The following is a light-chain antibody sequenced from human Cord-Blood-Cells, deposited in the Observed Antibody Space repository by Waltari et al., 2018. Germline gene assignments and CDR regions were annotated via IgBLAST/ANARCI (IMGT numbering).Light chain of an antibody. CDR1: SLRSYY. Sequence: SSELTQDPAVSVALGQTVRITCQGDSLRSYYASWYQQKPGQAPVIVIYVKNNRPSGSPDRFSGSSSGITASLTITGAQAEDEADYYCNSRDSSGNHLVGGGTKLTVL. J-gene: IGLJ2*01. CDR2: VKN. V-gene: IGLV3-19*01. CDR3: NSRDSSGNHL.